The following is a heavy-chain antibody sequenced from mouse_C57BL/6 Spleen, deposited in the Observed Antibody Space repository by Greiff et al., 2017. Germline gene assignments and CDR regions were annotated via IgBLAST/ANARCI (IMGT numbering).Heavy chain of an antibody. CDR1: GYTFTDYY. CDR3: ASGRGYPAWFAY. Sequence: EVQLQQSGPELVKPGASVKISCKASGYTFTDYYMNWVKQSHGKSLEWIGDINPNNGGTSYNQKFKGKATLTVDKSSSTAYMELRSLTSEDSAVYYCASGRGYPAWFAYWGQGTLVTVSA. CDR2: INPNNGGT. V-gene: IGHV1-26*01. D-gene: IGHD2-14*01. J-gene: IGHJ3*01.